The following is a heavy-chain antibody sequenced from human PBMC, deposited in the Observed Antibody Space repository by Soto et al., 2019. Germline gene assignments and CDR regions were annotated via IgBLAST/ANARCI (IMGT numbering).Heavy chain of an antibody. J-gene: IGHJ4*02. V-gene: IGHV4-39*01. CDR2: IYYNGDT. D-gene: IGHD5-18*01. CDR3: AKCGYSFTYLPVDS. Sequence: QLQLQESGPGLVKPSETLSLTCTVSGGSISTSSYYWGWIRQPPGKGLEWIGNIYYNGDTYYNPAIKSRVIISVSTSKNQFSLNLSSVTAADTAVYYCAKCGYSFTYLPVDSGGLGTLVAVSS. CDR1: GGSISTSSYY.